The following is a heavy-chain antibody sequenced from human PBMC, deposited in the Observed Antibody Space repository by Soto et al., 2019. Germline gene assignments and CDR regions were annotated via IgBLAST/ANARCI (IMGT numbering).Heavy chain of an antibody. CDR1: GGSISRCC. CDR3: ARLSRGSSAGMDV. J-gene: IGHJ6*02. CDR2: IYYSGST. D-gene: IGHD3-16*01. V-gene: IGHV4-59*08. Sequence: PSEALGPSCTGSGGSISRCCGNWSRQPPGKGLEWIGYIYYSGSTDYNPSLKSRVTISIDTSKNQFSLKLSSVTAADTAVYYCARLSRGSSAGMDVWGQGTTVT.